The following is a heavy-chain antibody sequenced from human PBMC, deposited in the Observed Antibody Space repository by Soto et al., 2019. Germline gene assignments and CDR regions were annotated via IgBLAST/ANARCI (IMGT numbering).Heavy chain of an antibody. Sequence: GGSLRLSCAASGFTFSSYWMHWVRQAPGKGLVWVSRINSDGSSTSYADSVKGRFTISRDNAKNTLYLQMNSLRDEDTAVYYCARGLTYQSGWFDYWGQGNLVTVSS. V-gene: IGHV3-74*01. J-gene: IGHJ4*02. CDR3: ARGLTYQSGWFDY. CDR1: GFTFSSYW. D-gene: IGHD6-19*01. CDR2: INSDGSST.